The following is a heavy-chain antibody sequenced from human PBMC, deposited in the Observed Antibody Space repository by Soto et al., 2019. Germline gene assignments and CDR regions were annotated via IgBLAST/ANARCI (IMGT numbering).Heavy chain of an antibody. J-gene: IGHJ4*02. Sequence: EVQLVESGGGLVQRGGSLRLPCVASGFTFGFSWMSWVGQAPGKGLEWVADIKQDGSEKYYVASGKGRFTISRDNAKNSLYLQMNSLSAEDTAVYYCARNRGATYHFDYWGQGTLVTVSS. CDR1: GFTFGFSW. CDR2: IKQDGSEK. V-gene: IGHV3-7*01. CDR3: ARNRGATYHFDY. D-gene: IGHD3-10*01.